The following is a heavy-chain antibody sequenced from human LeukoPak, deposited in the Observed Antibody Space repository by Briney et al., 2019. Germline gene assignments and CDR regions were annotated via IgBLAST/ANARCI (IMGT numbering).Heavy chain of an antibody. Sequence: GASVKVSCKASGYTFTGYYMHWMRQAPGQGLEWMGWINPNSGGTNYAQKFQGRVTMTRDTSISTAYMELSRLRSDDTAVYYCARGPKPYDYVWGSYRFWGQGTLVTVSS. CDR1: GYTFTGYY. J-gene: IGHJ4*02. V-gene: IGHV1-2*02. D-gene: IGHD3-16*02. CDR3: ARGPKPYDYVWGSYRF. CDR2: INPNSGGT.